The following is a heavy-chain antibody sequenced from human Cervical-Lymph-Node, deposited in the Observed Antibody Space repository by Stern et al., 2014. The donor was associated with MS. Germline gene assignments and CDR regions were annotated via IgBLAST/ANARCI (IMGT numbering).Heavy chain of an antibody. CDR1: GGTFSSYA. D-gene: IGHD5-24*01. J-gene: IGHJ1*01. V-gene: IGHV1-69*01. CDR2: MIPIFGTA. CDR3: AREGMATSAEYFKH. Sequence: QMQLVQSGAEVKKPGSSVKVSCKASGGTFSSYAIRWVLQAPGQGLEWLGGMIPIFGTANYAQKFQGRVTITADESTSTAYMELSSLRSEDTAVYYCAREGMATSAEYFKHWGQGTLVTVSS.